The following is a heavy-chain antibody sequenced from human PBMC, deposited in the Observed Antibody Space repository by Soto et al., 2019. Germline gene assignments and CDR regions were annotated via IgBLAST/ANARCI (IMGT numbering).Heavy chain of an antibody. D-gene: IGHD1-26*01. CDR1: GFTFSGYA. J-gene: IGHJ2*01. Sequence: GGSLRLSCVASGFTFSGYAMHWVRQAPGKGLEWVAVISYEGSNKYFADSVKGRFTISRDNAKNSLYLQMNSLRAEDTAVYYCARGGSGSYFWYFDLWGRGTLVTVSS. V-gene: IGHV3-30-3*01. CDR2: ISYEGSNK. CDR3: ARGGSGSYFWYFDL.